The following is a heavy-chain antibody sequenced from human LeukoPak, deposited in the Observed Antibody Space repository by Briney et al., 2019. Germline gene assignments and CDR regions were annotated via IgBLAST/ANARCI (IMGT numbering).Heavy chain of an antibody. Sequence: GGSLRLSCVGSGFTFSAYWMTWVRQAPGKGLEWVANIKEDGSEKHYVDSVKGRFTISRDNAKNSLYLQMSSLRAEDTAVYYCATYSSLNRREFQYWGQGTLLTVSS. CDR1: GFTFSAYW. CDR2: IKEDGSEK. V-gene: IGHV3-7*01. J-gene: IGHJ1*01. D-gene: IGHD3-22*01. CDR3: ATYSSLNRREFQY.